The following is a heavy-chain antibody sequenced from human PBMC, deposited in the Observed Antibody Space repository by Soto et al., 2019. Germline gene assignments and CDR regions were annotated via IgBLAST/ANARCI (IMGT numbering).Heavy chain of an antibody. J-gene: IGHJ5*02. D-gene: IGHD2-15*01. Sequence: EVQLLESGGGLVQPGGSLRLSCAASGFTFSSYAMSWVRQAPGKGLEWVSAISGSGGSTYYADSVKGRFTISRDNSKNTLYLRMNSLSAEDTAVYYCVSLDIVVVVAAKGDWFDPWGQGNLVTVSS. CDR1: GFTFSSYA. CDR2: ISGSGGST. CDR3: VSLDIVVVVAAKGDWFDP. V-gene: IGHV3-23*01.